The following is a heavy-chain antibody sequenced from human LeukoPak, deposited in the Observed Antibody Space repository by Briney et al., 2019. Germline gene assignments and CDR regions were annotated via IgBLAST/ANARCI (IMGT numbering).Heavy chain of an antibody. Sequence: SQTLSLTCAVSAGSISSGGYSWSWIRQPPGKGLEWIGYIYHSGSTYYNPSLKSRVTISVDRSKNQFSLKLSSVTAADTAAYYCARVRAYCGGDCLDAFDIWGPGTMVTVSS. V-gene: IGHV4-30-2*01. CDR1: AGSISSGGYS. CDR2: IYHSGST. D-gene: IGHD2-21*02. J-gene: IGHJ3*02. CDR3: ARVRAYCGGDCLDAFDI.